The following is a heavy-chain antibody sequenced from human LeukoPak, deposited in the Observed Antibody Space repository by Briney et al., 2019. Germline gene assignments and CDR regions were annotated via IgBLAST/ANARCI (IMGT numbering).Heavy chain of an antibody. V-gene: IGHV4-34*01. Sequence: SETLSLTCAVYGGSFSGYYWSWIRQPPGKGLEWIGEINHSGSTNYNPSLKSRVTISVVTSKNQFSLKLSSVTAADTAVYYCARRIAGCSSTSCYARRHYYYYYMDVWGKGTTVTISS. CDR3: ARRIAGCSSTSCYARRHYYYYYMDV. CDR2: INHSGST. CDR1: GGSFSGYY. D-gene: IGHD2-2*01. J-gene: IGHJ6*03.